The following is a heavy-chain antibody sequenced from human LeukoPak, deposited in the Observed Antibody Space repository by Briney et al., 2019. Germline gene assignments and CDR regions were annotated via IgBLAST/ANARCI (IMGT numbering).Heavy chain of an antibody. Sequence: ASVNVSCKASGYTYTGYYIHGVRQPPARALESMGWVSPNSDGTNYAQKFQGRVTMNRNMSISTDYMELNSLSSDDRAVYYCARESRGSDYDSWGQGTLVTVSS. D-gene: IGHD6-19*01. J-gene: IGHJ4*02. CDR3: ARESRGSDYDS. CDR2: VSPNSDGT. V-gene: IGHV1-2*02. CDR1: GYTYTGYY.